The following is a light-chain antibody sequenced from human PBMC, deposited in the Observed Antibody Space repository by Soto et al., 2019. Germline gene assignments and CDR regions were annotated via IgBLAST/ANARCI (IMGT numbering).Light chain of an antibody. CDR3: SSYTSSSTLA. CDR2: DVS. Sequence: QSALTQPASVSGSPGQSITISCTGTSSDVGSYNFVSWYQQHPGKAPKLIIYDVSNRPSGVSNRFSGSKSAKTASLTISGLQAEDAADYYCSSYTSSSTLAFGGGTQLTVL. V-gene: IGLV2-14*01. J-gene: IGLJ2*01. CDR1: SSDVGSYNF.